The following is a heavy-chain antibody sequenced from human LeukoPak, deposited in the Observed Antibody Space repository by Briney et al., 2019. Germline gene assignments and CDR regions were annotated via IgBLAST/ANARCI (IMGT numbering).Heavy chain of an antibody. J-gene: IGHJ5*01. CDR1: GYTFTNKW. V-gene: IGHV5-51*01. CDR2: IYPGDSDT. Sequence: GESLKISCKGSGYTFTNKWIGWVRQMPGKGLEWMGIIYPGDSDTRYRPSFQGQVTISADKSINTAYLQWSSLKASDTAMYYCALPWGDNWIGSWGQGTLATVSS. CDR3: ALPWGDNWIGS. D-gene: IGHD3-16*01.